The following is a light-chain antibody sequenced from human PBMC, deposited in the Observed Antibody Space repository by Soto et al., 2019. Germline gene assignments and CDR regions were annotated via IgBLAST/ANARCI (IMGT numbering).Light chain of an antibody. CDR3: QQHGMSHIT. Sequence: EIVLPKSPATLSLSPGESAPLSGRASQSVSSYLAWYQQKPGQAPRLLIYDASNRATGIPARFSGSGSGTDFTLTISRLEPEEFAVYYCQQHGMSHITVGQGTRLEIK. J-gene: IGKJ5*01. CDR2: DAS. V-gene: IGKV3-11*01. CDR1: QSVSSY.